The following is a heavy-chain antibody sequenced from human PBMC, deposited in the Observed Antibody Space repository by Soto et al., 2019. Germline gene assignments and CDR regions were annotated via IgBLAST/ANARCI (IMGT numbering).Heavy chain of an antibody. CDR1: GYSFTSYW. CDR3: ARPEQRGEAFDV. Sequence: PGETLKISCKGSGYSFTSYWIGWVRQMPGKGLEWMGIIYPGDSDTRYSPSFQGQVTVSADKSTSTAYLQWSSLKASDTALYYCARPEQRGEAFDVWGQGTMVTVSS. V-gene: IGHV5-51*01. J-gene: IGHJ3*01. CDR2: IYPGDSDT. D-gene: IGHD3-10*01.